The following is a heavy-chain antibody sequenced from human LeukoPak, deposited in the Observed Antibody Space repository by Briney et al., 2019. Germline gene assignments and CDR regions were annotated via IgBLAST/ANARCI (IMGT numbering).Heavy chain of an antibody. CDR3: ARESSAGNDAVDI. V-gene: IGHV4-30-4*01. Sequence: SETLSLTCTVSGGSISSGDYYWSWIRQPPGKGLEWIGYIYYSGSTYYNPSLKSRVTISVDTSKNQFSLKLSSVTAADTAVYYCARESSAGNDAVDIWGQGTMVTVSS. J-gene: IGHJ3*02. CDR2: IYYSGST. CDR1: GGSISSGDYY. D-gene: IGHD4-23*01.